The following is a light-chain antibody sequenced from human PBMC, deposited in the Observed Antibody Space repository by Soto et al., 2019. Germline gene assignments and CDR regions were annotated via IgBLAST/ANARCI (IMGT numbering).Light chain of an antibody. Sequence: EIEMTQSPLTLPVTPGEPASISCRSSQSLLHSTGYNYLHWYLQKAGQSPQLLIYLGSSRASGVPDRFSGSGSGTDFTLKISRVEAEDVGIYYCIQALQTPFTFGPGTKVDNK. CDR2: LGS. CDR3: IQALQTPFT. CDR1: QSLLHSTGYNY. J-gene: IGKJ3*01. V-gene: IGKV2-28*01.